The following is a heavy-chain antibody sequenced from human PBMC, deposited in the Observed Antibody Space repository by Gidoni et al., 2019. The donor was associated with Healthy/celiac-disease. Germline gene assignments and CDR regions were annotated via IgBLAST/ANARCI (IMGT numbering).Heavy chain of an antibody. Sequence: QVQLVESGGGVVQPGRSLRLSCAASGFTFSSYAMHWVRQAPGKGLEWVAVISYDGSNKYYADSVKGRFTISRDNSKNTLYLQMNSLRAEDTAVYYCEGLRDAFDIWGQGTMVTVSS. V-gene: IGHV3-30-3*01. CDR3: EGLRDAFDI. D-gene: IGHD3-22*01. CDR1: GFTFSSYA. CDR2: ISYDGSNK. J-gene: IGHJ3*02.